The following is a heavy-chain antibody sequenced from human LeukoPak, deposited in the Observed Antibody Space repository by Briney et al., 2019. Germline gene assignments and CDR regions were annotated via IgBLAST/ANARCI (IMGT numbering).Heavy chain of an antibody. CDR2: ISYDGKKK. J-gene: IGHJ6*03. CDR3: ARDGGPNWIGNFYYMDV. CDR1: GFTFTSYN. D-gene: IGHD1-20*01. Sequence: PGRSLRLSCAASGFTFTSYNFHWVRQAPGKGGRWGGMISYDGKKKYKHSVKGRITISRENSKTTVYLQMTSLRVEDTAVYYCARDGGPNWIGNFYYMDVWGKGTTVTVSS. V-gene: IGHV3-30*04.